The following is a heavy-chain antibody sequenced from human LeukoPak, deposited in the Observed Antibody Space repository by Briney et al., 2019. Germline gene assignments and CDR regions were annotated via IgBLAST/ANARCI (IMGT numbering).Heavy chain of an antibody. Sequence: PSETLSLTCTVSGVSISSYYWSWIRQPPGKGLEWIGYIYYSGSTDYNPSLKSRVTISVDTSKNQFSLKLSSVTAADTAVYYCARGSIRGSGFDYWGQGTLVTVSS. CDR2: IYYSGST. V-gene: IGHV4-59*01. J-gene: IGHJ4*02. CDR3: ARGSIRGSGFDY. D-gene: IGHD6-6*01. CDR1: GVSISSYY.